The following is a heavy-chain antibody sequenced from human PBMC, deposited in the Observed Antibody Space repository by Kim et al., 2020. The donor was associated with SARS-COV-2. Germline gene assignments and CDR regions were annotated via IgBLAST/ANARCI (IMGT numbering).Heavy chain of an antibody. CDR3: AKVGSSSGTSYYYYYGMDV. CDR2: IWYDGSNK. CDR1: GFTFSSYG. D-gene: IGHD6-13*01. V-gene: IGHV3-33*06. J-gene: IGHJ6*02. Sequence: GGSLRLSCAASGFTFSSYGMHWVRQAPGKGLEWVAVIWYDGSNKYYADSVKGRFTISRDNSKNTLYLQMNSLRAEDTAVYYCAKVGSSSGTSYYYYYGMDVWGQGATVTVSS.